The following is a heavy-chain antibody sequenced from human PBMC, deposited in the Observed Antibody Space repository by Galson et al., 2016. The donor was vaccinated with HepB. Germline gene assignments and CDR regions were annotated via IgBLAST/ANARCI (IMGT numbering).Heavy chain of an antibody. Sequence: SLRLSCAASGFTFSFYAMHWVRQAPGKGLEWVAIISDDGSYKDYADSVKGRFTISRDNSKNTLYLQMDSLRPDDTALYYCTKPTRGGGYSFLIESWGQGTLVSVPS. D-gene: IGHD2-21*01. CDR2: ISDDGSYK. CDR1: GFTFSFYA. V-gene: IGHV3-30*18. J-gene: IGHJ4*02. CDR3: TKPTRGGGYSFLIES.